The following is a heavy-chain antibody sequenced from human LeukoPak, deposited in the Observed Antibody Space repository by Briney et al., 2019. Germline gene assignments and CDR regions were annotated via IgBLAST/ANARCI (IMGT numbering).Heavy chain of an antibody. J-gene: IGHJ5*02. CDR1: GGSFSGYY. CDR3: ARLRVGYSSGWPDGWFDP. D-gene: IGHD6-19*01. CDR2: INHSGST. V-gene: IGHV4-34*01. Sequence: SETLSLTCAVYGGSFSGYYWSWIRQPPGKGLEWIGGINHSGSTNYNPSLKSRVTISVDTSKNQFSLKLSSVTAADTAVYYCARLRVGYSSGWPDGWFDPWGQGTLVTVSS.